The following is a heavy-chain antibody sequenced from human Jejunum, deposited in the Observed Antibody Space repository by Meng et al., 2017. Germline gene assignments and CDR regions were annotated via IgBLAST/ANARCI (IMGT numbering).Heavy chain of an antibody. CDR2: MYTGGSS. V-gene: IGHV4-61*02. CDR3: ARENWGDVGRTLHGTSVPHALAFGH. D-gene: IGHD1-26*01. J-gene: IGHJ4*02. Sequence: SETLSLTCTVSGGSVSSGSYYWSWIRQSAGKGLEWIGRMYTGGSSNYSPSFKGRVTISLDTSNNQFSLKLNPVTAADTAVYYCARENWGDVGRTLHGTSVPHALAFGHWGQGKLVNVSS. CDR1: GGSVSSGSYY.